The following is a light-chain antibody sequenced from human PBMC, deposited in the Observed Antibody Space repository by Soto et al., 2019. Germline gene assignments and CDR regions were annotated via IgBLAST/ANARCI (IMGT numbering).Light chain of an antibody. J-gene: IGLJ2*01. CDR1: SSDVGGYNF. Sequence: SALTQPPSASGSPGQSVTISCTGTSSDVGGYNFVSWYQQHPGKAPKLIIYEVSKRPSGVPDRFSGSKSGNTASLTVSGLQAEDEADYYCCSYAGGNSLVFGGGTKLTVL. CDR2: EVS. CDR3: CSYAGGNSLV. V-gene: IGLV2-8*01.